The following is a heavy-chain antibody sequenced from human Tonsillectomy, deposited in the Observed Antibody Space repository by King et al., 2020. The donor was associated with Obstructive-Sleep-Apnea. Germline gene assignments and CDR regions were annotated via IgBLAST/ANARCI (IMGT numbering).Heavy chain of an antibody. J-gene: IGHJ1*01. CDR3: ARFRDHDILTGPLKH. V-gene: IGHV4-39*07. D-gene: IGHD3-9*01. CDR2: IYYSGST. CDR1: GGSISSSSYY. Sequence: QLQESGPGLVKPSETLSLTCTVSGGSISSSSYYWGWIRQPPGKGLEWIGSIYYSGSTYYNLSLKSRVTISVDTSKNQFSLKVSSVTAADTAVYYCARFRDHDILTGPLKHWGQGTLVTVSS.